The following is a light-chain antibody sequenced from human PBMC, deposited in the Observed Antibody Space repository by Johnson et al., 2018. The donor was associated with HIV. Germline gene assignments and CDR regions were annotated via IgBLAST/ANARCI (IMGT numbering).Light chain of an antibody. Sequence: QLVLTQPPSVSAAPGQKITISCSGSSSNIGNNYVSWYQQLPGTAPKLLIYENNKRPSGIPDRISGSKSGTSATLGITGLQTGDEADYYCGTWDSGLSAGHVFGTGTKVTVL. J-gene: IGLJ1*01. CDR3: GTWDSGLSAGHV. CDR1: SSNIGNNY. CDR2: ENN. V-gene: IGLV1-51*02.